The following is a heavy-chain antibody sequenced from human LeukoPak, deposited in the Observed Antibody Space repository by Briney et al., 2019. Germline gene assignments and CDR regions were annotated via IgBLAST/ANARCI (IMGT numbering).Heavy chain of an antibody. CDR2: INAGNGNT. CDR1: GYTFTGYY. J-gene: IGHJ4*02. V-gene: IGHV1-3*03. D-gene: IGHD6-19*01. CDR3: ARERYSSGWLDY. Sequence: GASVKVSCKASGYTFTGYYMHWVRQAPGQRLEWMGWINAGNGNTKYSQEFQGRVTITRDTSASTAYMELSSLRSEDMAVYYCARERYSSGWLDYWGQGTLVTVSS.